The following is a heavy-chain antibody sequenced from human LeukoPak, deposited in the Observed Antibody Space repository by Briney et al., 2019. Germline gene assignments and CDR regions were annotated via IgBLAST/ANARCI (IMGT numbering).Heavy chain of an antibody. V-gene: IGHV4-39*07. CDR1: GGSIRSGRHY. D-gene: IGHD2-15*01. CDR3: ARDLGGYPFFMDV. CDR2: LDESGRP. Sequence: PSETLSLTCSVSGGSIRSGRHYWAWVRQPPGKGLEFIGSLDESGRPYYNAPLKSRVTISEDSSGKQFSLNLNSVTAADTAVYYCARDLGGYPFFMDVWGRGTTVIVSS. J-gene: IGHJ6*03.